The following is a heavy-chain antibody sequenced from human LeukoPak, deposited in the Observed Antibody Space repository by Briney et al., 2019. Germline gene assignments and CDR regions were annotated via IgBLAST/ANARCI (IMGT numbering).Heavy chain of an antibody. CDR1: GFTFSSYG. V-gene: IGHV3-30*02. D-gene: IGHD2-2*01. J-gene: IGHJ4*02. Sequence: GGSLRLSCAASGFTFSSYGMHWVRQAPGKGLEWVAFIRYDGSNKYYADSVKGRFTISRDNSKNTLYLQMNSLRAEDTAVYYCARDWLLYCSSTSCPGYWGQGTLVTVSS. CDR2: IRYDGSNK. CDR3: ARDWLLYCSSTSCPGY.